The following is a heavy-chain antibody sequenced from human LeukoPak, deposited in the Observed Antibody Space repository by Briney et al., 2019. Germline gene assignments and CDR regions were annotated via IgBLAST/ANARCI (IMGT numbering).Heavy chain of an antibody. Sequence: AGGSLRLSCAASGFTFRDYYMNWIRQAPGKGLEWVSYISSSGSTIYYADSVKGRFTISRDNAKNSLYLQMNSLRAEDTAVYYCARDPEYYDSSGTFDSWGQGTLVTVTS. V-gene: IGHV3-11*01. J-gene: IGHJ4*02. D-gene: IGHD3-22*01. CDR3: ARDPEYYDSSGTFDS. CDR2: ISSSGSTI. CDR1: GFTFRDYY.